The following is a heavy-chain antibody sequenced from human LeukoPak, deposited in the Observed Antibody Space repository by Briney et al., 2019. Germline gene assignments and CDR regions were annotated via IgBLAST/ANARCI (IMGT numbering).Heavy chain of an antibody. CDR3: ARDTNYYDFWSGYHSFDP. V-gene: IGHV1-8*03. CDR2: MNPNSGNT. CDR1: GYTFTSYD. Sequence: ASVKVSCKASGYTFTSYDINWVRQATGQGLEWMGWMNPNSGNTGYAQKFQGRVTITRNTSISTAYMELSSLRSEDTAVYYCARDTNYYDFWSGYHSFDPWGQGTLVTVSS. D-gene: IGHD3-3*01. J-gene: IGHJ5*02.